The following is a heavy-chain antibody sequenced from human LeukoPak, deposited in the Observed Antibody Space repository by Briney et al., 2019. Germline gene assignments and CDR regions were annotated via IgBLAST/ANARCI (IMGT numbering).Heavy chain of an antibody. Sequence: SETLSLTCTVSGGSISSYYWSWIRQPPGKGLEWIGYIYYSESTNYHPSLKSRVTISVDTSKNQFSLKLSSVAAADTAVYYCARTVCSSTSCWFDYWGQGTLVTVSS. CDR1: GGSISSYY. CDR3: ARTVCSSTSCWFDY. V-gene: IGHV4-59*01. J-gene: IGHJ4*02. CDR2: IYYSEST. D-gene: IGHD2-2*01.